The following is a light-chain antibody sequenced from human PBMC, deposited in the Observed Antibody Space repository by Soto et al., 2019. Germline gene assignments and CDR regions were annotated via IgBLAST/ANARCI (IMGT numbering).Light chain of an antibody. V-gene: IGKV3-15*01. Sequence: IVLTHSAGTLSLTPGETATLSCRASQTFASSYLAWYHQKPGQVPRLLIYGASTRATGIPARFSGSGSGTEFTLTISSLQSEDFAVYYCQQYNNWPPITFGQGTRLEIK. CDR3: QQYNNWPPIT. CDR2: GAS. CDR1: QTFASSY. J-gene: IGKJ5*01.